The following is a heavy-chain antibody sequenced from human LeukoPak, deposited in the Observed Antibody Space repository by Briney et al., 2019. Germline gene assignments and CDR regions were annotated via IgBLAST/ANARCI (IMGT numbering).Heavy chain of an antibody. V-gene: IGHV3-33*01. D-gene: IGHD2-2*01. J-gene: IGHJ6*04. CDR1: GFTFSSYG. Sequence: GGSLRLSCAASGFTFSSYGMHWVRQAPGKGLEWVAVIWYDGSNKYYADSVEGRFAISRDNSKNTLYLQMNSLRAEDTAVYYCARDPSQYCSSTSCLLEGSMDVWGKGTTVTVSS. CDR2: IWYDGSNK. CDR3: ARDPSQYCSSTSCLLEGSMDV.